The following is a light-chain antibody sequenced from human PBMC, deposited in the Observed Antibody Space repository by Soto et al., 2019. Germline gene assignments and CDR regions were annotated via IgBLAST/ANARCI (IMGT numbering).Light chain of an antibody. CDR2: AAS. J-gene: IGKJ1*01. Sequence: DIQMTQSPSSLSASVGDRVTITCRASQTISNYLNWYQQKPGKAPKLLIYAASSLQSAVPSRFSGSGSGTDFTLTISSLQPEDFATYYCQQSYSTLWTFGQGTKVHIK. V-gene: IGKV1-39*01. CDR3: QQSYSTLWT. CDR1: QTISNY.